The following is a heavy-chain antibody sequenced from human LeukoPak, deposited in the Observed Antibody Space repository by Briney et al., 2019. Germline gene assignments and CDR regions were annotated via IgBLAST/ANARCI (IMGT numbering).Heavy chain of an antibody. Sequence: GRSLRLSCAASGFTFDDYAMHWVRQAPGKGLEWVSGISWNSGSIGYADSVKGRFTISRDNAKNSLYLQMNSLRAEDTALYYCAKAGRNSYYFDYWGQGTLVTVSS. CDR1: GFTFDDYA. J-gene: IGHJ4*02. CDR3: AKAGRNSYYFDY. CDR2: ISWNSGSI. V-gene: IGHV3-9*01. D-gene: IGHD4-23*01.